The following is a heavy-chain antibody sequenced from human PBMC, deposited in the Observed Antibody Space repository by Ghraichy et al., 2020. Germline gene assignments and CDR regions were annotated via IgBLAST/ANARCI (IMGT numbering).Heavy chain of an antibody. V-gene: IGHV3-33*01. Sequence: GGSLRLSCEASGFTFSSYGMHWVRQGPGKGLEWVAVIWYDGNDKYYGDSVKGRFTVSRDNSANTMDLQMNSLRAEDTAVYYCARGRYYGAAIYYGTLYGMDIWGQGTTVTVSS. CDR2: IWYDGNDK. J-gene: IGHJ6*02. CDR1: GFTFSSYG. CDR3: ARGRYYGAAIYYGTLYGMDI. D-gene: IGHD3-10*01.